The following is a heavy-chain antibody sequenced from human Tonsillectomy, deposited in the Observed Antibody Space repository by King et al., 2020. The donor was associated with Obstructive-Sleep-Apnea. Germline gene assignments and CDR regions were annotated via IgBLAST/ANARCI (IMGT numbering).Heavy chain of an antibody. D-gene: IGHD5-18*01. CDR2: IYYSGST. V-gene: IGHV4-59*02. CDR3: ARGNTAMAD. CDR1: GVSVSSYY. J-gene: IGHJ4*02. Sequence: QLQESGPGLVKPSETLSLTCTVPGVSVSSYYWSWIRQPPGKGLEWIGYIYYSGSTNYNPSLNSRVTISVDTSKNQFSLTLSSVTAADTAVYYCARGNTAMADWGQGTLVTVSS.